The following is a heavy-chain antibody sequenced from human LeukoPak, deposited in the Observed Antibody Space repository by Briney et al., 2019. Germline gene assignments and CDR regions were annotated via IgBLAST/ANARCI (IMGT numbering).Heavy chain of an antibody. D-gene: IGHD2-21*02. Sequence: GRSLRLSCAASGFTFSSYGMHWVRQAPGKGLEWVAVIWYDGSNKYYADSVKGRFTISRDNSKNTLYLQMNSLRAEDTAVYYCAKDENSGDKYYFDYWGQGTLVTVSS. J-gene: IGHJ4*02. CDR3: AKDENSGDKYYFDY. CDR2: IWYDGSNK. V-gene: IGHV3-33*06. CDR1: GFTFSSYG.